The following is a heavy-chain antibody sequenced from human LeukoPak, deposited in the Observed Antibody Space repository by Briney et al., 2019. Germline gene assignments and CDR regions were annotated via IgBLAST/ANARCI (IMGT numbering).Heavy chain of an antibody. V-gene: IGHV4-31*03. CDR1: GGSISSGGYY. Sequence: PSETLSLTCTVSGGSISSGGYYWSWIRQHPGEGLEWIGYIYYSGSTYYNPSLKSRVTISVDTSKNQSSLKLSSVTAADTAVYYCAREGSYGSAFDYWGQGTLVTVSS. CDR3: AREGSYGSAFDY. CDR2: IYYSGST. J-gene: IGHJ4*02. D-gene: IGHD3-10*01.